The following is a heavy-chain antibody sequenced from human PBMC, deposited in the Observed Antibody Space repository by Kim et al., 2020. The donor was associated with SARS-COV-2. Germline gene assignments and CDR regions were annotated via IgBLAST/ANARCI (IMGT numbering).Heavy chain of an antibody. CDR3: ARAFSIAARFAAAYDAFDI. CDR2: INAGNGNT. V-gene: IGHV1-3*01. J-gene: IGHJ3*02. D-gene: IGHD6-6*01. CDR1: GYTFTSYA. Sequence: ASVKVSCKASGYTFTSYAMHWVRQAPGQRLEWMGWINAGNGNTKYSQKFQGRVTITRDTSASTAYMELSSLRSEDTAVYYCARAFSIAARFAAAYDAFDIWGQGTMVTVSS.